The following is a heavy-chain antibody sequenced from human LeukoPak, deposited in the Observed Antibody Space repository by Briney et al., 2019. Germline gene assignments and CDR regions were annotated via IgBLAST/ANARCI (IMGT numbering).Heavy chain of an antibody. CDR1: GGSISSYY. Sequence: SETLSLTCTVSGGSISSYYWSWIRQPPGKGLEWIGYIYYSGSTNYNPSLKSRVTISVDTSKNQFSLKLSSVTAADTAVYYCARSTEHYYYYYGTDVWGQGTTVTVSS. CDR3: ARSTEHYYYYYGTDV. V-gene: IGHV4-59*01. J-gene: IGHJ6*02. CDR2: IYYSGST. D-gene: IGHD1-26*01.